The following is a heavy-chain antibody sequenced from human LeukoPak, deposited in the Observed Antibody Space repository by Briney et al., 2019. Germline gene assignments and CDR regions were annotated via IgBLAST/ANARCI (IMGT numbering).Heavy chain of an antibody. CDR1: GFTFSSYA. D-gene: IGHD3-3*01. J-gene: IGHJ3*02. CDR2: ISGSGGST. Sequence: GGSLRLSCAASGFTFSSYAMSWVRQAPGKGLEWVSAISGSGGSTYYADSAKGRFTISRDNSKNTLYLQMNSLRAEDTAVYYCAKADFWSGYYQDAFDIWGQGTMVTVSS. CDR3: AKADFWSGYYQDAFDI. V-gene: IGHV3-23*01.